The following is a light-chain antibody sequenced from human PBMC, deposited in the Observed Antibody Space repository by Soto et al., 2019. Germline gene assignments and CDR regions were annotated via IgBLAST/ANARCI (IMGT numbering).Light chain of an antibody. CDR2: KAS. Sequence: LQMTQSPSTLYASVEDRVNITCRASQTIFSWLAWYQQKPGKAPNLLIYKASSLERGVPSRYSGSGSGTEFTVTISGLQHDDFTTYYCQQYNTFPYSFGQGTKLEL. CDR3: QQYNTFPYS. V-gene: IGKV1-5*03. CDR1: QTIFSW. J-gene: IGKJ2*03.